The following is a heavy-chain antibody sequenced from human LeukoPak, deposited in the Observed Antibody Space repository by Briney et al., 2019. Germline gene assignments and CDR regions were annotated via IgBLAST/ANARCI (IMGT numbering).Heavy chain of an antibody. CDR2: ISGSGGST. V-gene: IGHV3-23*01. D-gene: IGHD3-10*01. CDR3: AKLLSPYYYGSGSYPLSYFDY. J-gene: IGHJ4*02. Sequence: GGSLRLSCAASGFTFSSYAMSWVRQAPGKGLEWVSAISGSGGSTYYADSVKGRFTISRDNSKNTLYLQMNSLRAEDTAVYYCAKLLSPYYYGSGSYPLSYFDYWGQGTLVTVSS. CDR1: GFTFSSYA.